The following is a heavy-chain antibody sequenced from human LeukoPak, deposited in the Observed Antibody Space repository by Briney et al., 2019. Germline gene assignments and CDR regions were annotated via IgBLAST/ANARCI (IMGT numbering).Heavy chain of an antibody. CDR3: AREVEDYYYYYMDV. CDR2: VYWSGTT. CDR1: GDSIASSTYY. J-gene: IGHJ6*03. V-gene: IGHV4-39*02. Sequence: SETLSLTCTVSGDSIASSTYYWGWIRQAPGKGLEWLGIVYWSGTTYYNPSFKSRVTISVDTSKSEFSLKLRSVAAADTAVYYCAREVEDYYYYYMDVWGKGTTVTVSS.